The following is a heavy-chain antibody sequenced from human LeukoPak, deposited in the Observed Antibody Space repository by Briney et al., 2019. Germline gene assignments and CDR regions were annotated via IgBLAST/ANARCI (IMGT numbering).Heavy chain of an antibody. CDR1: GFTFSSYA. D-gene: IGHD5-18*01. V-gene: IGHV3-23*01. J-gene: IGHJ4*02. CDR3: AKVGVRGYSTPPRNGFDY. Sequence: GGSLRLSCAAPGFTFSSYAMSWVRQAPGKGLEWVSAISGSGGSTYYADSVKGRFTISRDNSKNTLYLQMNSLRAEDTAVYYCAKVGVRGYSTPPRNGFDYWGQGTLVTVSS. CDR2: ISGSGGST.